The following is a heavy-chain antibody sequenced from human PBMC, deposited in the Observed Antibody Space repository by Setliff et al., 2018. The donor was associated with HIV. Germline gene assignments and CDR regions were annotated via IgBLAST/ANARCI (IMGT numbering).Heavy chain of an antibody. CDR2: IGRNPIYT. CDR3: AREMAATAHPDDPYFQH. V-gene: IGHV3-21*01. CDR1: GFTFRSYT. J-gene: IGHJ1*01. Sequence: GGSLRLSCLGSGFTFRSYTINWVRQAPGKGLEWVASIGRNPIYTYYEESLRGRFTIYRDNAENSLYLQMNSLRAEDTAVYYCAREMAATAHPDDPYFQHWGQGTLVTVSS. D-gene: IGHD6-13*01.